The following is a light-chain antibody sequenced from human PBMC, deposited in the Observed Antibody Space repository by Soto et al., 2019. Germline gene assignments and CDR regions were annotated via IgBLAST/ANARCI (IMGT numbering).Light chain of an antibody. CDR3: AALDDSLNGPV. J-gene: IGLJ7*01. V-gene: IGLV1-44*01. CDR1: SSNIGSNT. CDR2: SNN. Sequence: QSALTQPPSASGTPGQRVTISCSGSSSNIGSNTVNWYQQLPGTAPKLLIYSNNQRPSGVPDRFSGSKSGTSASLAISGLQSEDEADYYCAALDDSLNGPVFGGGTQLTVL.